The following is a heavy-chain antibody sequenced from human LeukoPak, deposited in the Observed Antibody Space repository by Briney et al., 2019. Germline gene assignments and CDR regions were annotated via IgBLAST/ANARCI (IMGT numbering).Heavy chain of an antibody. CDR2: ISSSSSYI. V-gene: IGHV3-21*01. CDR3: ARDRRPLGG. D-gene: IGHD3-3*01. Sequence: GGALRLSCAASGFTFSSYSMNWGRQAPGEGLEWVSSISSSSSYIYYADSVKGRFTISRDNAKNSLYLQMNSLRAEDTAVYYCARDRRPLGGWGQGTLVTVSS. CDR1: GFTFSSYS. J-gene: IGHJ4*02.